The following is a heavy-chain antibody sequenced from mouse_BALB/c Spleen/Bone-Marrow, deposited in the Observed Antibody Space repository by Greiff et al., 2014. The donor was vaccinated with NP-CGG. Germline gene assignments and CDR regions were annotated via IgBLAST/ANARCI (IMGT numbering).Heavy chain of an antibody. J-gene: IGHJ1*01. CDR1: GDSINSGY. D-gene: IGHD1-1*01. CDR2: ISYSGST. V-gene: IGHV3-8*02. CDR3: AIITTAWYFDV. Sequence: DVMLVESGPSLVKPSQTLSLTCSVTGDSINSGYWNWIRRFPGNKLDYMGYISYSGSTYYNPSLKSRISITRDTSKNRYYLQLNSVTTEDTATYYCAIITTAWYFDVWGAGTTVAVSS.